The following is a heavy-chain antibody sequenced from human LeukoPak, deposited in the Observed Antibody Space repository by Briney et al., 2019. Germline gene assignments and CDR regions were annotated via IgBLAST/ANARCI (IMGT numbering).Heavy chain of an antibody. Sequence: TGGSLRLSCAASGFTFSSYAMSWVRQAPGKGLEWGSAISGSGGSTYYADSVKGRFTISRDNSKNTLYLQMNSLRAEDTAVYYCAKARYDILTGYLYWGQGTLVTVSS. CDR2: ISGSGGST. D-gene: IGHD3-9*01. CDR3: AKARYDILTGYLY. CDR1: GFTFSSYA. J-gene: IGHJ4*02. V-gene: IGHV3-23*01.